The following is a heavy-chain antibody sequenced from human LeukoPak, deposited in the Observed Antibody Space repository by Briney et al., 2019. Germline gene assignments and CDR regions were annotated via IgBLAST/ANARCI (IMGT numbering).Heavy chain of an antibody. CDR1: GGSISSSSYY. Sequence: PSETLSLTCTVSGGSISSSSYYWGWIRQPPGKGLEWIGSIYYSGSTYYNPSLKSRVTISVDTSKNQFSLKLSSVTAADTAVYYCARVFIRKGIAYWGQGTMVTVSS. J-gene: IGHJ3*01. V-gene: IGHV4-39*07. CDR2: IYYSGST. D-gene: IGHD6-13*01. CDR3: ARVFIRKGIAY.